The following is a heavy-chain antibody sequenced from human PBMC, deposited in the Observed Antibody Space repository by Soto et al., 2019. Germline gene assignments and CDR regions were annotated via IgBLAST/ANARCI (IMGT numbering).Heavy chain of an antibody. CDR2: ISYDGSNK. D-gene: IGHD3-3*01. V-gene: IGHV3-30-3*01. J-gene: IGHJ6*02. Sequence: GGSLRLSCAASGFTFSSYAMHWVRQAPGKGLEWVAVISYDGSNKYYADSVKGRFTISRDNSKNTLYLQMNSLRAEDTAVYYCARPYYDFWRRRYYYYYGMDVWGQGTTVTVSS. CDR1: GFTFSSYA. CDR3: ARPYYDFWRRRYYYYYGMDV.